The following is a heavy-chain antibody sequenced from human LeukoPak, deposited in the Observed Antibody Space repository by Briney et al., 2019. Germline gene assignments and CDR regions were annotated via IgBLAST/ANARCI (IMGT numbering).Heavy chain of an antibody. CDR3: ARVRASGWYRRDYDY. D-gene: IGHD6-19*01. V-gene: IGHV3-20*04. CDR2: IGWSGSST. CDR1: GFTLDNYG. Sequence: GGSLRLSCAASGFTLDNYGMSWVRQAPGKGLEWVSGIGWSGSSTGYADSVKGRFTISIDNAKNSLYLQLNSLRAEDTAFYYCARVRASGWYRRDYDYWGPGTLVTVSS. J-gene: IGHJ4*02.